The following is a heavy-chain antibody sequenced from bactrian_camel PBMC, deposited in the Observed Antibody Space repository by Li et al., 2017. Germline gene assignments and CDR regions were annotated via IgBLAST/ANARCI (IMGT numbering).Heavy chain of an antibody. V-gene: IGHV3S53*01. CDR3: AALSTTLRGLYGDYGWEPWAD. Sequence: VQLVESGGGSAQAGGSMRLSCAAVAHFDCMGWFRQVPGKQRGKVALIGSDKATHYSQSVKDRFTISRDDAKAALYLQMNSLKPEDTGMYYCAALSTTLRGLYGDYGWEPWADWGQGTQVTVS. D-gene: IGHD4*01. CDR2: IGSDKAT. J-gene: IGHJ4*01. CDR1: AHFDC.